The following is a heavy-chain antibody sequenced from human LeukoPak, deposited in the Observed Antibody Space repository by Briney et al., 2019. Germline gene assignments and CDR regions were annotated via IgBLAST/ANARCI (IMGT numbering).Heavy chain of an antibody. CDR2: TYYRSNWYN. Sequence: SQTLSLTCAISGDSVSTNSAAWNWIRQSPSRGLEWLGRTYYRSNWYNDYAVSVKSRITINPDTSKNQFSLQLNSVTPEDTAVYYCAKSTRIAAAGTGWFDPWGQGTLVTVSS. CDR3: AKSTRIAAAGTGWFDP. D-gene: IGHD6-13*01. CDR1: GDSVSTNSAA. V-gene: IGHV6-1*01. J-gene: IGHJ5*02.